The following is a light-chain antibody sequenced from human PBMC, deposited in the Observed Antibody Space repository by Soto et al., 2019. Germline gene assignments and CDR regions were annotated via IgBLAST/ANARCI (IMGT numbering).Light chain of an antibody. CDR3: QQYGFSPMNT. CDR2: GAS. V-gene: IGKV3-20*01. J-gene: IGKJ2*01. CDR1: QSLSAF. Sequence: EIVLTQSPGTLSLSPGERATLSCRASQSLSAFLAWYQQQPGQAPRLLIYGASTRATGIPDRFSGSGSGTDFTLTISRLEPEDFGVYYCQQYGFSPMNTFGQGNKREI.